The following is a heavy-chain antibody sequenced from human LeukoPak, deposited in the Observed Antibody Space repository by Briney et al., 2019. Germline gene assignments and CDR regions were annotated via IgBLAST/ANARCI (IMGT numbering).Heavy chain of an antibody. D-gene: IGHD3-10*01. CDR2: INPNSGGT. CDR3: ARVGDLRGGLTAIRFGMIDY. V-gene: IGHV1-2*02. CDR1: GYTFTGYY. Sequence: ASVKVSCKASGYTFTGYYMHWVRQAPGQGLEWMGWINPNSGGTNYAQKFQGRVTMTRDTSISTAYMELSRLRSDDTAVYYCARVGDLRGGLTAIRFGMIDYWGQGTLVTVSS. J-gene: IGHJ4*02.